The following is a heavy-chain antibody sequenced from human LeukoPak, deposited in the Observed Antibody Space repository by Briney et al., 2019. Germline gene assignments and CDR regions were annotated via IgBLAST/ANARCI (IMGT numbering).Heavy chain of an antibody. J-gene: IGHJ5*02. V-gene: IGHV4-34*01. Sequence: SETLSLTCAVYGGSFSGYYWSWIRQPPGKGLEWIGEINHSGSTNYNPSLKSRVTISVDTSKNQFSLKLSSVTAADTAVYYCARAGGFGKINWFDPWGQGTLVTVSS. CDR1: GGSFSGYY. D-gene: IGHD3-10*01. CDR3: ARAGGFGKINWFDP. CDR2: INHSGST.